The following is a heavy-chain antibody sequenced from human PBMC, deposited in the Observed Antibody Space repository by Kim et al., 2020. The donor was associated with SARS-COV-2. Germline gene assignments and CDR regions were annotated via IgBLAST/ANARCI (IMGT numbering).Heavy chain of an antibody. D-gene: IGHD5-12*01. J-gene: IGHJ4*02. CDR3: ARGGGYSGYDFDS. V-gene: IGHV4-4*06. Sequence: YNPSLKSRVTMSVDTSKNQFSLNLSSVTAADTAVYYCARGGGYSGYDFDSWGQGTLLTVSS.